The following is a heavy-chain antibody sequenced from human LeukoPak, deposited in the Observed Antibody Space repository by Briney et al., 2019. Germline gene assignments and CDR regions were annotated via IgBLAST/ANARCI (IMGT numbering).Heavy chain of an antibody. Sequence: PSETLSLTCTVSGGSISSSSYYWGWIRQPPGKGLEWIGRIYPLGSTNYNPSLKSRVTISLDTSKNQFSLNLSSVTAADTAVYFCARVGPKKTFDYWGQGTLVTVSS. CDR2: IYPLGST. V-gene: IGHV4-61*05. D-gene: IGHD1-26*01. CDR1: GGSISSSSYY. J-gene: IGHJ4*02. CDR3: ARVGPKKTFDY.